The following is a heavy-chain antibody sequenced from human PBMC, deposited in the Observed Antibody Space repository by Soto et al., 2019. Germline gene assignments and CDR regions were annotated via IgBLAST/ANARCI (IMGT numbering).Heavy chain of an antibody. J-gene: IGHJ4*02. CDR2: INWNGGST. CDR3: ARVPASSSWEYYFDY. Sequence: SGGSLRLSCATTGFSVNNNDMSWVRQAPGKGLEWVSGINWNGGSTGYVDSVKGRFTISRDNAKNSLYLQMNGLRAEDTALYYCARVPASSSWEYYFDYWGQGTLVTVSS. V-gene: IGHV3-20*04. CDR1: GFSVNNND. D-gene: IGHD6-13*01.